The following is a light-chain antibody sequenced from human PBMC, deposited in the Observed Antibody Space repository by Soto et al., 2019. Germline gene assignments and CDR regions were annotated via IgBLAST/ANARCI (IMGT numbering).Light chain of an antibody. CDR2: DAS. CDR1: DDINNY. CDR3: QQYDDLPYT. Sequence: DIQMTQSPSSLSASVGDRVTIACQASDDINNYLSWFQQKPGKAPKLLIYDASKLEAGVPSRFSGSGSRADLTFTITSLQAEDTATYFCQQYDDLPYTFGQGTKLEIK. V-gene: IGKV1-33*01. J-gene: IGKJ2*01.